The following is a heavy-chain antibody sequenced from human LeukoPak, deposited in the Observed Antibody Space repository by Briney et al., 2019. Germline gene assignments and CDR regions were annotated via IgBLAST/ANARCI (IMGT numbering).Heavy chain of an antibody. Sequence: GGSLRLSCAASGFTFSSYDMSWVRQATGRALEWLSAISGSGGSTYYADSVKGRFTISRDNSKNTLYLQMNSLRAEDTAVYYCAKDGSSIFGVVIIQYFDYWGQETLVTVSS. CDR3: AKDGSSIFGVVIIQYFDY. D-gene: IGHD3-3*01. J-gene: IGHJ4*02. V-gene: IGHV3-23*01. CDR2: ISGSGGST. CDR1: GFTFSSYD.